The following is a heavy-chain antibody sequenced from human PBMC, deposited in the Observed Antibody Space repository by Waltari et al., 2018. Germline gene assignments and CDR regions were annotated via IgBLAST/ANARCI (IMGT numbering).Heavy chain of an antibody. CDR3: AHGSGSYYNAPGY. D-gene: IGHD3-10*01. V-gene: IGHV4-34*01. Sequence: QVQLQQWGAGLLKPSETLSLTCAVYGGSFSGYYWSWTRQPPGKGLEWIGEINHSGSTNYNPSLKSRVTISVDTSKNQFSLKLSSVTAADTAVYYCAHGSGSYYNAPGYWGQGTLVTVSS. CDR1: GGSFSGYY. J-gene: IGHJ4*02. CDR2: INHSGST.